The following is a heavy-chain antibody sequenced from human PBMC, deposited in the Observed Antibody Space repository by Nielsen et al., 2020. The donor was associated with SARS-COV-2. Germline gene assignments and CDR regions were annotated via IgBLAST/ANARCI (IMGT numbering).Heavy chain of an antibody. CDR2: ISGSGGST. J-gene: IGHJ5*02. CDR3: AKDVLLGYCSGSSCSRGWFDP. V-gene: IGHV3-23*01. D-gene: IGHD2-15*01. CDR1: GFTFSSYA. Sequence: GSLKISCAASGFTFSSYAMSWVRQAPGKGLEWVSAISGSGGSTYYADSVKGRFTISRDNSKNTLYLQMNSLRAEDTAVYYCAKDVLLGYCSGSSCSRGWFDPWGQGTLVTVSS.